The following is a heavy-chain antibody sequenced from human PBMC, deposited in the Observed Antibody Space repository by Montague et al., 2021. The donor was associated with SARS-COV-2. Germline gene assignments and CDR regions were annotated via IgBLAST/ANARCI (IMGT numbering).Heavy chain of an antibody. CDR3: ARAILKTYYDILTGYYKTPYGMDV. V-gene: IGHV4-59*13. CDR2: MYNSRSS. D-gene: IGHD3-9*01. CDR1: GGSISAYY. J-gene: IGHJ6*02. Sequence: SKTLSLTCTVSGGSISAYYWSWIRQPPGKGLEWIAYMYNSRSSNYNPSLKSRVSISVDTSKSQFSLKLTSVTAADTAVYYCARAILKTYYDILTGYYKTPYGMDVWGQGTTVTVSS.